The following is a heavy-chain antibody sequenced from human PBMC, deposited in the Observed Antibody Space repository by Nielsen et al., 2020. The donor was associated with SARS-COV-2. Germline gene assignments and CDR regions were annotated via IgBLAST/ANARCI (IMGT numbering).Heavy chain of an antibody. J-gene: IGHJ4*02. V-gene: IGHV5-51*04. D-gene: IGHD3-22*01. CDR3: ATIVSGHQWF. CDR2: IYPGDSDT. CDR1: GYSFSSSW. Sequence: GESLKISCKGSGYSFSSSWIGWVRQMPGKGLEWMGKIYPGDSDTRYTPSFQGQVTISVDTPISTAYLQWISLKSSDTAMYYCATIVSGHQWFWGLGTMVTVSS.